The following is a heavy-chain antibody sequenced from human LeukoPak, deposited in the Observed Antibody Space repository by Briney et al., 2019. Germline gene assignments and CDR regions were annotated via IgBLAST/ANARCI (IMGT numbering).Heavy chain of an antibody. CDR3: ARRGFDS. J-gene: IGHJ4*02. V-gene: IGHV1-2*06. CDR1: GYTFTGYY. CDR2: INPSSGVT. D-gene: IGHD3-16*01. Sequence: ASVKVSCTASGYTFTGYYIHWVRQAPGQGLEWMGRINPSSGVTYYVQKFEGRVTMTRDTSVITVYMEVGNLTSDDTAMYFCARRGFDSWGQGTLVTVSS.